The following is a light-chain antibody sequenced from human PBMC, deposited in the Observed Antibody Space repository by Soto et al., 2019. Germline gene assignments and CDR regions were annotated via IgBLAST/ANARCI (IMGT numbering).Light chain of an antibody. CDR2: DAS. Sequence: DIQMTQSPSSVSASVGDRVTITCRASQSVGNYLAWFQQKPGKAPKLLIFDASSLHSAVHSRFTGGGSGTDFTLTINNLQPEDFATYFCQQSNSFPRTFGGGTKVEI. CDR3: QQSNSFPRT. V-gene: IGKV1D-12*01. CDR1: QSVGNY. J-gene: IGKJ4*01.